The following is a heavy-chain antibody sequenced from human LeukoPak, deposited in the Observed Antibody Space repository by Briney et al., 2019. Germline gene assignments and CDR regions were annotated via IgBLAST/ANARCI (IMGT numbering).Heavy chain of an antibody. CDR3: ARHLTTWGDN. D-gene: IGHD4-17*01. J-gene: IGHJ4*02. CDR1: GRSIGGSSYY. Sequence: SETLSLTCAVSGRSIGGSSYYWGWIRQPPGTGLEWIGSINYSGNGYYNPSLKGRLTMSVDTSNNHFSLKLTSVTAADSGLYYCARHLTTWGDNWGQGTVVIVSS. V-gene: IGHV4-39*01. CDR2: INYSGNG.